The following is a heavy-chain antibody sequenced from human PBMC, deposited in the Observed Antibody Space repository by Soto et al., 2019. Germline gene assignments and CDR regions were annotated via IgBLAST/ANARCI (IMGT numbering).Heavy chain of an antibody. J-gene: IGHJ6*02. CDR1: GGSFSGYY. CDR2: IHHSGST. V-gene: IGHV4-34*01. Sequence: PSETLSLTCAVYGGSFSGYYGTWIRQPPGKGLEWIGEIHHSGSTNYNPSLKSRVSISVDMSNNQFSLRLSSVTAADTAVYYCATPRKNFYYYGMDVWGQGTTVT. CDR3: ATPRKNFYYYGMDV.